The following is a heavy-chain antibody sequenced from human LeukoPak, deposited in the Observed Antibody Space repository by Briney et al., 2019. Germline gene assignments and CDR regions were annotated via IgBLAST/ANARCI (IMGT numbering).Heavy chain of an antibody. J-gene: IGHJ4*02. V-gene: IGHV1-24*01. Sequence: ASVKVSCKVSGYTLTELSMHWVRQAPGKGLEWMGGFDPEDGETIYAQKFQGRVTMTEDTSTDTAYMELSSLRSEDTAVYYCATATRGIAAAGTDYWGQGTLVTVSS. CDR1: GYTLTELS. CDR2: FDPEDGET. D-gene: IGHD6-13*01. CDR3: ATATRGIAAAGTDY.